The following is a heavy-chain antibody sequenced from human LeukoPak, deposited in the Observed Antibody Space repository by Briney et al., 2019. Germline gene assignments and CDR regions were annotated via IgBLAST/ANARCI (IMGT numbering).Heavy chain of an antibody. CDR1: GGSFSGYY. D-gene: IGHD2-15*01. Sequence: SETLSLTCAVYGGSFSGYYWSWIRQPPGKGLERIGEINHSGSTNYNPSLKSRVTISVDTSKNQFSLKLSSVTAADTAVYYCARGYCSGGSCYHLDYWGQGTLVTVSS. V-gene: IGHV4-34*01. CDR2: INHSGST. J-gene: IGHJ4*02. CDR3: ARGYCSGGSCYHLDY.